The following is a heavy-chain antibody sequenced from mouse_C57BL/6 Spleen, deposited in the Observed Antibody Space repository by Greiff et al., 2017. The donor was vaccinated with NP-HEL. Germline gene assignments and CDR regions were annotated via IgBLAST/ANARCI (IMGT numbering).Heavy chain of an antibody. CDR3: TADYLYAMDY. V-gene: IGHV6-3*01. D-gene: IGHD2-4*01. CDR2: IRLKSDNYAT. Sequence: DVQLVESGGGLVQPGGSMKLSCVASGFTFSNYWMNWVRQSPEKGLEWVAQIRLKSDNYATHYAESVKGRFTISRDDSKSSVYLQMNNLRAEDTGIYYCTADYLYAMDYWGQGTSVTVSS. J-gene: IGHJ4*01. CDR1: GFTFSNYW.